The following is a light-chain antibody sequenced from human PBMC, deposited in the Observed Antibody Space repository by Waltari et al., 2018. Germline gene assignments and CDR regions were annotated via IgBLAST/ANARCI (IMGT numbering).Light chain of an antibody. J-gene: IGKJ1*01. CDR1: QSINSW. V-gene: IGKV1-5*03. CDR3: QHYFGYSWT. Sequence: DIQMTQSPSTLSASLGDRVSNTFRASQSINSWFAWFQQKPGKAHKLLIYKASSVESGVPSRVSGSGFGTEFTLTISSLQPDDIATYYGQHYFGYSWTFGQGTKVEIK. CDR2: KAS.